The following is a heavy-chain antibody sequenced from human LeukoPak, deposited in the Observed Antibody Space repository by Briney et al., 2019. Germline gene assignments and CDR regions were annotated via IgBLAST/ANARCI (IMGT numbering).Heavy chain of an antibody. V-gene: IGHV1-2*06. Sequence: ASVKVSCKASGYTFTGYYMHWVRQAPGQGLEWMGRINPNSGGTNYAQKFQGRVTMTGDTSISTAYMELSRLRSDDTAVYYCARDSYDYGGGWFDPWGQGTLVTVSS. J-gene: IGHJ5*02. CDR2: INPNSGGT. CDR3: ARDSYDYGGGWFDP. CDR1: GYTFTGYY. D-gene: IGHD4-17*01.